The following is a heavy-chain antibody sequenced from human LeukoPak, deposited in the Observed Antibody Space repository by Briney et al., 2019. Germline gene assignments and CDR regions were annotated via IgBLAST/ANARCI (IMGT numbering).Heavy chain of an antibody. V-gene: IGHV3-53*01. D-gene: IGHD3-10*01. J-gene: IGHJ5*02. Sequence: GSLRLSCAASGFTVSSNYMSWVRQAPGKGLEWVSLNSGGSTLYADSVKGRFTISRDNSKNTVFLQMSSLRAEDTAVYYCATGRYYGSGSYKNWFDPWGQGTLVTVSS. CDR3: ATGRYYGSGSYKNWFDP. CDR1: GFTVSSNY. CDR2: NSGGST.